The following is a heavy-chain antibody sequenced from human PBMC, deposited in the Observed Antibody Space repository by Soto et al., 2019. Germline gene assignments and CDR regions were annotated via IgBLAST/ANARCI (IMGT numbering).Heavy chain of an antibody. Sequence: SVKVSCKASGGTFSSYAISWVRQAPGQGLEWMGGIIPIFGTANYAQKLQGRVTMTTDTSTSTAYMELRSLRSDDTAVYYCARDLKDYDFWSGPGTNWFDPWGQGTLVTVSA. CDR2: IIPIFGTA. D-gene: IGHD3-3*01. CDR1: GGTFSSYA. V-gene: IGHV1-69*05. CDR3: ARDLKDYDFWSGPGTNWFDP. J-gene: IGHJ5*02.